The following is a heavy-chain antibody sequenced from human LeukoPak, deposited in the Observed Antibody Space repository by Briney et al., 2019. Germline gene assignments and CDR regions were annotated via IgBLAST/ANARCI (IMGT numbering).Heavy chain of an antibody. Sequence: ASVKVSCKASGYTFTSYYMHWVRQAPGQGLEWMGIINPSGGSTSYAQKFQGRVTITRDTSPSTVYMELSSLRSEDTAVYYCARVGGYYDSSGYSDYWGQGTLVTVSS. CDR1: GYTFTSYY. CDR2: INPSGGST. J-gene: IGHJ4*02. CDR3: ARVGGYYDSSGYSDY. D-gene: IGHD3-22*01. V-gene: IGHV1-46*01.